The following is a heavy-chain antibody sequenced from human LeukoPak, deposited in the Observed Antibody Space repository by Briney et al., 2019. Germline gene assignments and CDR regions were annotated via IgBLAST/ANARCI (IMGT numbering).Heavy chain of an antibody. CDR2: ISSSSSYI. CDR3: ARSGPGFDP. V-gene: IGHV3-21*01. D-gene: IGHD3-10*01. CDR1: GFTFSSYS. J-gene: IGHJ5*02. Sequence: PGGSLRLSCAASGFTFSSYSMNWVRQAPGKGLEWVSSISSSSSYIYYADSVTSRFTISRDNANNSLYLQTNSVRAEDTAVYDCARSGPGFDPWGQGTLVTVSS.